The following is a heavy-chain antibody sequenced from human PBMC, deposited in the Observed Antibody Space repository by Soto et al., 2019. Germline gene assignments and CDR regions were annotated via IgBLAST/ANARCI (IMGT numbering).Heavy chain of an antibody. D-gene: IGHD6-13*01. CDR3: ANVQQLSRAAVDY. Sequence: PGGSLRLSCAASGFTFSSYGMHWVRQAPGKGLEWVAVISYDGSNKYYADSVKGRFTISRDNSKNTLYLQMNSLRAEDTAVYYCANVQQLSRAAVDYWGQGTLVTVS. CDR2: ISYDGSNK. J-gene: IGHJ4*02. V-gene: IGHV3-30*18. CDR1: GFTFSSYG.